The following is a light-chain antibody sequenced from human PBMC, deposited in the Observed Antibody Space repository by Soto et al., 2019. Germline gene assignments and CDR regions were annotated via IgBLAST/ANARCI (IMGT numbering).Light chain of an antibody. CDR1: QGISNS. J-gene: IGKJ4*01. CDR2: GAS. CDR3: LQYNSYPFT. V-gene: IGKV1-17*03. Sequence: DIQMTQSPSAMFASLGDRITITCRASQGISNSLAWFQQKPGKVPKRLIYGASTLQSGAPSRFSGSASGAAFTLTIRSLQPEDFATYYCLQYNSYPFTFGGGTKVDIK.